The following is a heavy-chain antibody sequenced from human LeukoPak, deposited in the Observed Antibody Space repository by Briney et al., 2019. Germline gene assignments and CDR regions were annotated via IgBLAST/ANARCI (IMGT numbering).Heavy chain of an antibody. J-gene: IGHJ4*02. CDR2: VSDGGRT. CDR3: ARASTTFDD. CDR1: GGSITSYY. Sequence: PSETLSLTCSVSGGSITSYYWSWIRQTPGKGLEWIGHVSDGGRTNYSPSLRSRVSISVDTSKNQFSLKLNSVTAADTAVYLCARASTTFDDWGQGTLVTVSS. D-gene: IGHD1-14*01. V-gene: IGHV4-59*01.